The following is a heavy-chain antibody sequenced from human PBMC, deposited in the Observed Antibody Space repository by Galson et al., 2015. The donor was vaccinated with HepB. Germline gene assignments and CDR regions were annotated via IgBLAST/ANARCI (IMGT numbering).Heavy chain of an antibody. D-gene: IGHD4-17*01. CDR2: INSYSGDT. CDR1: GYKLTNYG. V-gene: IGHV1-18*01. J-gene: IGHJ5*02. Sequence: SVKVSCKASGYKLTNYGINWVRQAPGQGLEWMGWINSYSGDTNYAQKFQGRVTMTIDTSTSTAYMELRSLRSDDTAVYYCARDHTVTTRNWFDPWGQGTLVTVSS. CDR3: ARDHTVTTRNWFDP.